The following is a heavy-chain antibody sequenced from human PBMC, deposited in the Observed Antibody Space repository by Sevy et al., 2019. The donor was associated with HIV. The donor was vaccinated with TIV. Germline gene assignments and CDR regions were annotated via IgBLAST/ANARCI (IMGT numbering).Heavy chain of an antibody. V-gene: IGHV3-23*01. Sequence: GGSLRLSCAGSGFTFRSYAMSWVRQAPGKGLEWVSGISGSGGSTYYADSVKGRFTISRDNSKNTLYLQMNSLRAEDTAVYYCAKAQSGSYVYWGQGTLVTVSS. CDR3: AKAQSGSYVY. J-gene: IGHJ4*02. CDR1: GFTFRSYA. CDR2: ISGSGGST. D-gene: IGHD1-26*01.